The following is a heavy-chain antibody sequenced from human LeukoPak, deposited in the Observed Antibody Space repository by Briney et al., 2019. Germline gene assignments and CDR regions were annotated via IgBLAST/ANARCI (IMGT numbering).Heavy chain of an antibody. J-gene: IGHJ4*02. D-gene: IGHD3-22*01. CDR3: ARDPSSSGIIRYYFDY. CDR1: GYTFTSYG. CDR2: ISAYNGNT. V-gene: IGHV1-18*01. Sequence: GASVKVSCKASGYTFTSYGISWVRQAPGQGLEWMGWISAYNGNTNYAQKLQGRVTMTTDTSTSTAYMELSSLRSEDTAVYYCARDPSSSGIIRYYFDYWGQGTLVTVSS.